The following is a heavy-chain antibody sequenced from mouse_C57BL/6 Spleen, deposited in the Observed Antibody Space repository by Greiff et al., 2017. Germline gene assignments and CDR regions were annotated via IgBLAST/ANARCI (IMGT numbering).Heavy chain of an antibody. CDR3: AREDYFAMCY. CDR2: IYPGDGDT. J-gene: IGHJ4*01. V-gene: IGHV1-82*01. Sequence: QVQLQQPGPELVKPGASVKISCKASGYAFSSSWMNWVKQRPGKGLEWIGRIYPGDGDTNYNGKFKGKATLTADKSSSTAYMQLSSLTSEDSAVYICAREDYFAMCYWGQGTSVTVSS. CDR1: GYAFSSSW.